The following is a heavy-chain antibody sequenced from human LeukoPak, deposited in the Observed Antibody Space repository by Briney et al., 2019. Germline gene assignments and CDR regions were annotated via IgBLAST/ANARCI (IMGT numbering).Heavy chain of an antibody. CDR2: IYYSGST. CDR1: GGSFSGYY. CDR3: ARDGGSYFDS. D-gene: IGHD3-10*01. Sequence: SETLSLTCAVYGGSFSGYYWSWIRQPPGKGLEWIGYIYYSGSTNYNPSLKSRVTISVNTSKNQFSLKLSSVTAADTAVYYCARDGGSYFDSWGQGTLVTVSS. V-gene: IGHV4-59*01. J-gene: IGHJ4*02.